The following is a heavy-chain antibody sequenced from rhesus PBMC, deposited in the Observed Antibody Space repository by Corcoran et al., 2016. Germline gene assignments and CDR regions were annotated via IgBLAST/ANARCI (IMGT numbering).Heavy chain of an antibody. CDR2: ISCDVRAP. J-gene: IGHJ5-2*02. CDR3: AGDGGSDSYSRDV. Sequence: QLQESGPGLVKPSETLSLPCTVSGGSLTYFWWSWIRQSPGKGLEWIGEISCDVRAPRSSPTRKGRVTFSPDASRRQFSLTLTSVTAAYTAIYYCAGDGGSDSYSRDVWGRGVLVTVSS. D-gene: IGHD3-22*01. V-gene: IGHV4-80*01. CDR1: GGSLTYFW.